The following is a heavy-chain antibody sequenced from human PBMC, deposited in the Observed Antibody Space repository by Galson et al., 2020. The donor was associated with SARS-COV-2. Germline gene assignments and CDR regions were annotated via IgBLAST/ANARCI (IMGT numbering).Heavy chain of an antibody. Sequence: GGSLRLSCAASGFTFSDYYMSWIRQAPGKGLEWVSYISSSGSTIYYADSVKGRFTISRDNAKNSLYLQMNSLRAEDTAVYYCARDPDSYSSSWYGFDYWGQGTLVTVSS. D-gene: IGHD6-13*01. V-gene: IGHV3-11*01. CDR2: ISSSGSTI. CDR3: ARDPDSYSSSWYGFDY. J-gene: IGHJ4*02. CDR1: GFTFSDYY.